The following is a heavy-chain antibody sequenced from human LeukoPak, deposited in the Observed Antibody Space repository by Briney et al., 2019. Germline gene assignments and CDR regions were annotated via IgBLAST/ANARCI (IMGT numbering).Heavy chain of an antibody. Sequence: SETLSLTCTVSGGSISSGSYYWSWIRQPAGKGLEWIGRIYTSGSTNYSPSLKSRVTISVGTSKNQFSLKLSSVTAADTAVYCCARNHRIVVVPTAIISDYYYYMDVWGKGTTVTVSS. CDR3: ARNHRIVVVPTAIISDYYYYMDV. V-gene: IGHV4-61*02. CDR1: GGSISSGSYY. CDR2: IYTSGST. J-gene: IGHJ6*03. D-gene: IGHD2-2*02.